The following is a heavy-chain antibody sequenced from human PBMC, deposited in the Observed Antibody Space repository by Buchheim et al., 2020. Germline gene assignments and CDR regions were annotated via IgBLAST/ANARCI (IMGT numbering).Heavy chain of an antibody. CDR1: GFTFSNYG. D-gene: IGHD3-3*01. Sequence: QVHLVESGGGLVQPGDSLRLSCGASGFTFSNYGIHWLRKAPGKGLEWVAAIADDGGDKVYADSVKGRFTLSRDNSKNMVYLQMNSLRPDDSALYFCAKEGRFTEWYYDYWGQGTL. J-gene: IGHJ4*02. V-gene: IGHV3-30*18. CDR3: AKEGRFTEWYYDY. CDR2: IADDGGDK.